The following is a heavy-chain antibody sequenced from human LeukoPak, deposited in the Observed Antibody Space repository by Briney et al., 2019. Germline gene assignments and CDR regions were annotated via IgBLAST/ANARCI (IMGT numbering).Heavy chain of an antibody. CDR3: ARGMGIIMFRGVIAAYGMDV. V-gene: IGHV3-30*04. CDR1: GFTFSSYA. CDR2: VSYDGNNK. D-gene: IGHD3-10*01. J-gene: IGHJ6*02. Sequence: PGGSLRLSCAASGFTFSSYAMHWVRQAPGKGLEWVAVVSYDGNNKYYADSVKGRFTISRDNSKNTLYLQMNSLRAEDTAVYYCARGMGIIMFRGVIAAYGMDVWGQGTTVTVSS.